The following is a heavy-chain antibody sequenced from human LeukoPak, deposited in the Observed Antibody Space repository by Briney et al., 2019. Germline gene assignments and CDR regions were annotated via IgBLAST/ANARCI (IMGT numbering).Heavy chain of an antibody. CDR2: VKQDGSEK. D-gene: IGHD4-23*01. Sequence: GGSLRLSCAASGFTFSNYWMHWVRQSPGKGLEWVASVKQDGSEKNYVDSVKGRSTISRDNAKSSLYLQMNSLRAEDTAVYYCASTNNYGGSFDYWGQGTLVTVSS. J-gene: IGHJ4*02. V-gene: IGHV3-7*01. CDR1: GFTFSNYW. CDR3: ASTNNYGGSFDY.